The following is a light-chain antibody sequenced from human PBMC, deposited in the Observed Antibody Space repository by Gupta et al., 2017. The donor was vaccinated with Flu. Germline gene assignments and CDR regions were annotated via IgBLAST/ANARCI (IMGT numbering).Light chain of an antibody. V-gene: IGKV2-28*01. CDR3: RQALQTPKLT. CDR2: LGS. J-gene: IGKJ4*01. CDR1: QSLLHSNGYNY. Sequence: TPGEPASISCRSSQSLLHSNGYNYLDWYLQKPGQSPQLLIYLGSNRASGAPDRFSGSGSGTDFTLKISRGEAEDVGVYYCRQALQTPKLTFGGGTKVEIK.